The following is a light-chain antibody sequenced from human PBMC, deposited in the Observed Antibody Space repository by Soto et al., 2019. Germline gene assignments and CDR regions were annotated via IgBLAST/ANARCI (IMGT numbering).Light chain of an antibody. Sequence: SYELTQPPSVSVSPGQTARITCSGAALPKKYAYWYQQKSGQAPVLVIYEDSKRPSGIPERFSGSSSGTMATLTISGAQVEDEADYYCYSTDSSGNHRGVFGGGTKVTVL. V-gene: IGLV3-10*01. CDR1: ALPKKY. CDR3: YSTDSSGNHRGV. J-gene: IGLJ2*01. CDR2: EDS.